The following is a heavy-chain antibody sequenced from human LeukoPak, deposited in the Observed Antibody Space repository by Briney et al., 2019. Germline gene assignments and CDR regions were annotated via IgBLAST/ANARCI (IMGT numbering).Heavy chain of an antibody. D-gene: IGHD2-15*01. J-gene: IGHJ4*02. Sequence: GGSLRLSCAASGFTFSDYYMSWIRQAPGKGLEWVSYISSSGSTIYYADSVKGRFTISRDNAKNSLYLQMNSLRAEDTAVYYCARDPGYCSGGSCYSFRSNYFDYWGQGTLVTVSS. CDR1: GFTFSDYY. CDR3: ARDPGYCSGGSCYSFRSNYFDY. V-gene: IGHV3-11*01. CDR2: ISSSGSTI.